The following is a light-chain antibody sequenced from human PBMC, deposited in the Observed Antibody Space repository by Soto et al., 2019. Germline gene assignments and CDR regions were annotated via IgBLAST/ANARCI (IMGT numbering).Light chain of an antibody. CDR3: SSYTSSSTLLYV. CDR1: SSDVGGYNY. V-gene: IGLV2-14*01. CDR2: DVS. Sequence: QSALTQPASVSGSPGQSITISCTGTSSDVGGYNYVSWYQQHPGKAPKLMMYDVSNRPSGVSNRFSGSKSGNTASLTISGLQAEDEADYYGSSYTSSSTLLYVFGTGTKVTVL. J-gene: IGLJ1*01.